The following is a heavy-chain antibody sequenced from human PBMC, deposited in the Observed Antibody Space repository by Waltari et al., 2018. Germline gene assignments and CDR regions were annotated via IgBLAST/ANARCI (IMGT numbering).Heavy chain of an antibody. CDR3: AKVRVVVAATSNY. Sequence: QVQLVESGGGVVQPGGSLRLSCAASGFTFSSYGMHWVRQAPGKGREWVAFIRYDGSNKYYADSVKGRFTISRDNSKNTLYLQMNSLRAEDTAVYYCAKVRVVVAATSNYWGQGTLVTVSS. CDR1: GFTFSSYG. CDR2: IRYDGSNK. J-gene: IGHJ4*02. V-gene: IGHV3-30*02. D-gene: IGHD2-15*01.